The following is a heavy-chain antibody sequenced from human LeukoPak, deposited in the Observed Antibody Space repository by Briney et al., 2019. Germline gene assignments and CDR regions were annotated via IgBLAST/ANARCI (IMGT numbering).Heavy chain of an antibody. CDR3: ARDDTYYYGSGLTDY. Sequence: GGSLRLSCAASGFTFSSYAMHWVRQAPGKGLEWVAVISYDGSNKYYADSVKGRFTISRDNSKNTLYLQMNSLRAEDTAVYYCARDDTYYYGSGLTDYWGQGTLVTVSS. V-gene: IGHV3-30-3*01. CDR2: ISYDGSNK. CDR1: GFTFSSYA. J-gene: IGHJ4*02. D-gene: IGHD3-10*01.